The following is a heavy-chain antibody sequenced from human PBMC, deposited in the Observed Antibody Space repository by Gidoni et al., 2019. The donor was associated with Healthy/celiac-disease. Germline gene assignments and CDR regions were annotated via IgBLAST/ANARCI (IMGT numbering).Heavy chain of an antibody. J-gene: IGHJ4*02. D-gene: IGHD3-22*01. Sequence: VQPLESGGGLTQLGGPLSLACAPPGSPVSSNYMSWVRQAPGKGLEWVSVIYSGGSTYYADSVKGRFTISRDNSKNTLYLQMNSLRAEDTAVYYCARDPGYYDSSGSDWGQGTLVTVSS. CDR1: GSPVSSNY. CDR3: ARDPGYYDSSGSD. V-gene: IGHV3-53*01. CDR2: IYSGGST.